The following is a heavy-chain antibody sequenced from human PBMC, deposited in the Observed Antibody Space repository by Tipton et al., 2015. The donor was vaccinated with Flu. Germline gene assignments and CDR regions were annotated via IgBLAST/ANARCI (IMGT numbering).Heavy chain of an antibody. J-gene: IGHJ4*02. Sequence: LRLSCTVSGASLSGGGYYWSWIRQYPGKGLEWIGHILGNGNTFYKPSLKSRFPLSLDTSKTQFPLSVTSVTAADTPVYYCVTLAITALYDFDYWGQGTLVTVPS. CDR1: GASLSGGGYY. CDR3: VTLAITALYDFDY. V-gene: IGHV4-31*02. D-gene: IGHD1-20*01. CDR2: ILGNGNT.